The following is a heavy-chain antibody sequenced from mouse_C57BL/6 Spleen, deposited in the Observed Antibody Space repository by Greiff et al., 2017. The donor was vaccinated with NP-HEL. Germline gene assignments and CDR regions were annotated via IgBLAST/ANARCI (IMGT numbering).Heavy chain of an antibody. CDR2: IYPGDGDT. V-gene: IGHV1-80*01. Sequence: VQVVESGAELVKPGASVKISCKASGYAFSSYWMNWVKQRPGKGLEWIGQIYPGDGDTNYNGKFKGKATLTADKSSSTAYMQLSSLTSEDSAVYFCARGGKDYDYDGGFAYWGQGTLVTVSA. D-gene: IGHD2-4*01. CDR1: GYAFSSYW. CDR3: ARGGKDYDYDGGFAY. J-gene: IGHJ3*01.